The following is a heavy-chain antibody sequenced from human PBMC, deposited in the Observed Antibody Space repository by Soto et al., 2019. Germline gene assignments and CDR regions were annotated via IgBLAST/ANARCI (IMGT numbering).Heavy chain of an antibody. CDR3: AREGYSSSTWTHNWFDP. J-gene: IGHJ5*02. CDR2: IYYSGST. Sequence: SETLSLTCTVSGGSISSYYWSWIRQPPGKGLEWIGYIYYSGSTNYNPSLKSRVTISVDTSKNQFSLKLSSVTAADTAVYYCAREGYSSSTWTHNWFDPWGQGTLVTVSS. D-gene: IGHD6-13*01. V-gene: IGHV4-59*01. CDR1: GGSISSYY.